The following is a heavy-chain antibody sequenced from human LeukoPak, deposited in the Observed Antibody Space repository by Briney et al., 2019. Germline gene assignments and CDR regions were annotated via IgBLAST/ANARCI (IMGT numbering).Heavy chain of an antibody. D-gene: IGHD3-3*01. J-gene: IGHJ6*02. Sequence: ASVKVSCKASGGTFSSYAISWVRQAPGQGLEWMGGIIPIFGTANYAQKFQGRVTITAAESTSTAYMELSSLRSEDTAVYYCARDPNDFWSHYGMAVWGQGTTVTVSS. CDR3: ARDPNDFWSHYGMAV. CDR2: IIPIFGTA. CDR1: GGTFSSYA. V-gene: IGHV1-69*13.